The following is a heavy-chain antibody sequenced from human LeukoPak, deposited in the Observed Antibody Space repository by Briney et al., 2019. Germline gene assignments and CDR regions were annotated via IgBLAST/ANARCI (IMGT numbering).Heavy chain of an antibody. Sequence: GGSLRLSCAASGFTFSSYSMNWVRLAPGKGLEWVSYISSSSSTIYYADSVKGRFTISRDNAKNSLYLQMNSLRAEDTAVYYCAREVYSSGWNPFDYWGQGTLVTVSS. CDR2: ISSSSSTI. V-gene: IGHV3-48*01. CDR1: GFTFSSYS. CDR3: AREVYSSGWNPFDY. D-gene: IGHD6-19*01. J-gene: IGHJ4*02.